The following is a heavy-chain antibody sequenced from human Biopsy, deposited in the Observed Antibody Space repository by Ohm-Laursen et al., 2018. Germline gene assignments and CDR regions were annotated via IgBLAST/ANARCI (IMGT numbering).Heavy chain of an antibody. CDR1: GYTFTGYH. Sequence: AASVKVSCKASGYTFTGYHVHWVRQAPGQGLEWMGWMNPNSGNTGYAQKFQGRVTMTRNTSISTAYMELSSLTSVDTAVYYCARDFNYDGGGSFNFDYWGQGTLVTVSS. D-gene: IGHD3-22*01. CDR2: MNPNSGNT. CDR3: ARDFNYDGGGSFNFDY. J-gene: IGHJ4*02. V-gene: IGHV1-8*02.